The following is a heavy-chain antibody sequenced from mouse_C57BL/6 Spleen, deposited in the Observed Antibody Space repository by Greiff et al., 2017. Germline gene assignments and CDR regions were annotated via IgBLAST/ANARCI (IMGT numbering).Heavy chain of an antibody. V-gene: IGHV1-69*01. D-gene: IGHD1-1*01. Sequence: QVQLQQPGAELVMPGASVKLSCKASGYTFTSYWMHWVKQRPGQGLEWIGEIDPSDSYTNYNQNFKGKSTLTVDKSSSTAYMQLSSLTSEDSAVYYCARRGYYGSSYAMDYWGQGTSVTVSS. CDR3: ARRGYYGSSYAMDY. CDR1: GYTFTSYW. CDR2: IDPSDSYT. J-gene: IGHJ4*01.